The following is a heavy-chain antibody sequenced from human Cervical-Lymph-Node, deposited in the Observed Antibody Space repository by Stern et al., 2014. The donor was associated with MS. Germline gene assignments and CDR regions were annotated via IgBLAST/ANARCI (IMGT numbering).Heavy chain of an antibody. CDR3: ARSSSWYFDY. CDR2: ITTHNGNT. Sequence: VQLVQSGTEVKKPGASVKVSCKTSGYTFTSHGISWVRQVPGQGLEWMGWITTHNGNTDYAKKVQDRVTLTTDTSTNIAYMELRSLRSDDTAVYYCARSSSWYFDYWGQGTLVAVSS. J-gene: IGHJ4*02. D-gene: IGHD6-13*01. V-gene: IGHV1-18*01. CDR1: GYTFTSHG.